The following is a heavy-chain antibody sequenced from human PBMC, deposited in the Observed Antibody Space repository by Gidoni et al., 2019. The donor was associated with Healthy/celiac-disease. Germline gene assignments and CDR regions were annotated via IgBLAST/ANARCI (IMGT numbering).Heavy chain of an antibody. CDR3: ARHEGGQYCGGDCYTNWFDP. CDR1: GYSFTSYW. Sequence: EVQLVQSGAEVKKPGESLRISCKGSGYSFTSYWISWVRQMPGKGLEWMGRIDPSDSYTNYSPSFQGHVTISADKSISTAYLQWSSLKASDTAMYYCARHEGGQYCGGDCYTNWFDPWGQGTLVTVSS. V-gene: IGHV5-10-1*03. J-gene: IGHJ5*02. D-gene: IGHD2-21*01. CDR2: IDPSDSYT.